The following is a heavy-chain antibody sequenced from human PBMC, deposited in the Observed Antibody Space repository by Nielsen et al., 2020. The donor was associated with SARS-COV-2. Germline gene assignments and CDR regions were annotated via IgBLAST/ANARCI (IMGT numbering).Heavy chain of an antibody. Sequence: GGSLRLSCAASGFTFSDYYMTWIRQAPGKGLEWVSYISSSSYFTNYAESVKGRFTISRDNAKKSLYLQMDSLRAEDTAVYYCVQVEEMATMTPGNYWGQGTLVTVSS. CDR1: GFTFSDYY. CDR3: VQVEEMATMTPGNY. CDR2: ISSSSYFT. D-gene: IGHD5-24*01. J-gene: IGHJ4*02. V-gene: IGHV3-11*03.